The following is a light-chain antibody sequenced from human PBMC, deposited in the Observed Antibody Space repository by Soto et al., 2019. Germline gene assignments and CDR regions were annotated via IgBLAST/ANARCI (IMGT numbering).Light chain of an antibody. CDR1: QSVSSY. CDR3: QQRSNWPPSLT. V-gene: IGKV3-11*01. J-gene: IGKJ4*01. Sequence: EIVLTQSPATLSLSPGERATLSCRASQSVSSYLDWYQQKPGQAPRLLIYDASNRATGIPARFSGSGSGTDFTLTISSLEPEYFAVYSCQQRSNWPPSLTFGGGTKVEIK. CDR2: DAS.